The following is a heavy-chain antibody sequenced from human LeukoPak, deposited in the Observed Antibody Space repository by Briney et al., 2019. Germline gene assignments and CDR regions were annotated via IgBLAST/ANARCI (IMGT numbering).Heavy chain of an antibody. V-gene: IGHV3-53*01. J-gene: IGHJ6*02. Sequence: GGSLRLSCAASGFTVSNNYMSWVRQAPGKGLEWVSVIYSGGGTFYSDSVQGRFTISRDSSKNTLYLQMNSLRVEDTAVYYCAKGGLRRDYYYGMDVWGQGTTVTVSS. CDR1: GFTVSNNY. CDR2: IYSGGGT. CDR3: AKGGLRRDYYYGMDV.